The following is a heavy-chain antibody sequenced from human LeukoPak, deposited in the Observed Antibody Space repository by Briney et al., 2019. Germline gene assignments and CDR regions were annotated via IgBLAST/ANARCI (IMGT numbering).Heavy chain of an antibody. CDR1: VYTFTSYD. Sequence: ASVKVSCKASVYTFTSYDINWVRQATGQGLEWMGWMNPNSGNTGYAQKFQGRVTITRNTSISTAYMELSSLRSEDTAVYYCAGRPYSSRNWFDPWGQGTLVTVSS. V-gene: IGHV1-8*03. CDR3: AGRPYSSRNWFDP. CDR2: MNPNSGNT. D-gene: IGHD6-13*01. J-gene: IGHJ5*02.